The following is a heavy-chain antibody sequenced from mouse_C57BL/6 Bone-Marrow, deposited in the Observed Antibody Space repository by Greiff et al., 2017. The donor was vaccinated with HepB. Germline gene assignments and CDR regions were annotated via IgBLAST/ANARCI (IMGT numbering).Heavy chain of an antibody. CDR2: INPYNGGT. J-gene: IGHJ2*01. V-gene: IGHV1-19*01. D-gene: IGHD3-2*02. CDR1: GYTFTDYY. Sequence: EVQLQQSGPVLVKPGASVKMSCKASGYTFTDYYMNWVKQSHGKSLEWIGVINPYNGGTSYNQKFKGKATLTVDKSSSTAYMELNSLTSDDSAVYYCARGALRLRSWGQGTTLTVSS. CDR3: ARGALRLRS.